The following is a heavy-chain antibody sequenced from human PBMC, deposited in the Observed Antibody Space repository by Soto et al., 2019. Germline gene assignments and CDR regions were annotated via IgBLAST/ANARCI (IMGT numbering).Heavy chain of an antibody. Sequence: GGSLRLSCAASGFTFSSHCMHWVRQPPGKGLVWVSRINPDGSATRHAGCVKGRVTISRDNTKNTLYLQMNSLRAEDTAGYYCATSFSGSADYWGQGTLVSVYS. V-gene: IGHV3-74*01. CDR3: ATSFSGSADY. CDR2: INPDGSAT. J-gene: IGHJ4*02. D-gene: IGHD1-26*01. CDR1: GFTFSSHC.